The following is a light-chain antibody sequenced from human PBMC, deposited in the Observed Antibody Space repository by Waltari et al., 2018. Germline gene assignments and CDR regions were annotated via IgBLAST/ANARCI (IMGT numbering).Light chain of an antibody. CDR3: STIDSILDAWV. J-gene: IGLJ3*02. CDR2: GSS. Sequence: QSAVTQEASVSGTVGQKVTLSCSGDNNNIGTSAVGWHQQISHGAPKTVMFGSSPPSGIPDRFSGSKSGTTATLTLSGLQPEDEAVYSRSTIDSILDAWVFGGGTKLTVL. V-gene: IGLV1-40*01. CDR1: NNNIGTSA.